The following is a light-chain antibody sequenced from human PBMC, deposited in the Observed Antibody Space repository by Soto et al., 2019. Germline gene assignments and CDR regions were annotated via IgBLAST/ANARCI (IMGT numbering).Light chain of an antibody. CDR3: QQYNSYWT. Sequence: DIQMSQSPSTLSASVGDRVTITCRASQSISTWLAWYQQTPGKAPKLLIYDASSLESGVPSRFSGSGSGTEFTLTISSLQPDDFATYYCQQYNSYWTFGQGTKVDNK. J-gene: IGKJ1*01. V-gene: IGKV1-5*01. CDR2: DAS. CDR1: QSISTW.